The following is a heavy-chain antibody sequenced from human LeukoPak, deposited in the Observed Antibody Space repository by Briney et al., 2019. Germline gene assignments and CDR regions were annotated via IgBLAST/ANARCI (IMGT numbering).Heavy chain of an antibody. CDR3: ARAFGDLGYFNL. D-gene: IGHD2-21*01. CDR2: IIPIFGTA. J-gene: IGHJ2*01. CDR1: GGTFSSYA. V-gene: IGHV1-69*01. Sequence: SVKVSCKASGGTFSSYAISWVRQAPGQGREWMGGIIPIFGTANYAQKFQGRVTITADESTSTAYMELSSLRSEDTAVYYCARAFGDLGYFNLWGRGTLVTVSS.